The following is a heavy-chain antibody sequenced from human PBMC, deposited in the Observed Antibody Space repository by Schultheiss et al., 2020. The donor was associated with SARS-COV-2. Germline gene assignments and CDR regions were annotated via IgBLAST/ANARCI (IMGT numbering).Heavy chain of an antibody. J-gene: IGHJ5*02. V-gene: IGHV4-59*11. CDR3: ARDYYDTLDP. CDR2: FYYTGST. Sequence: GSLRLSCIVSGGSISSHYWSWIRQPPGKGLEWIGYFYYTGSTNYNPSLKSRVTISGDTSKNQFSLKLSSVTAADTAVYYCARDYYDTLDPWGQGTLVTVSS. D-gene: IGHD3-22*01. CDR1: GGSISSHY.